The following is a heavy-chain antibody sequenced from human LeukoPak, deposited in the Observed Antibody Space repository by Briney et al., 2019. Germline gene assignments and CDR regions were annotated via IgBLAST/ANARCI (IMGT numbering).Heavy chain of an antibody. D-gene: IGHD1-26*01. CDR1: GYTFTGYY. Sequence: GASVKVSCKASGYTFTGYYMHWVRQAPGQGLEWMGWINPNSGGTNYAQKFQGRVTLTRDTSISTAYMELSRLRSDDTAVYYCARDLFRNSGGLHPALDYWGQGTLITVSS. CDR3: ARDLFRNSGGLHPALDY. J-gene: IGHJ4*02. CDR2: INPNSGGT. V-gene: IGHV1-2*02.